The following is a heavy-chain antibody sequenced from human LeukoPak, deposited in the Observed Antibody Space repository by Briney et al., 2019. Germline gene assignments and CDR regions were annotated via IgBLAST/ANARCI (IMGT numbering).Heavy chain of an antibody. Sequence: SETLSLTCTVSGGSISSSSYYWGWIRQPPGKGLEWIGSIYYSGSTYYNPSLKSRVTISVDTSKNQFSLKLSSVTAADTAVYYCARDIRIWLGSSGAFDIWGQGTMVTVSS. CDR3: ARDIRIWLGSSGAFDI. J-gene: IGHJ3*02. CDR1: GGSISSSSYY. D-gene: IGHD3-10*01. V-gene: IGHV4-39*02. CDR2: IYYSGST.